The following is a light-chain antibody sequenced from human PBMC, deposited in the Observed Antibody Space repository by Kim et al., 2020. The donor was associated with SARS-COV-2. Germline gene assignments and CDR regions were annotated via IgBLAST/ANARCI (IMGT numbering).Light chain of an antibody. V-gene: IGKV3-20*01. CDR2: GAS. CDR1: QSVSSSY. Sequence: SPGESATLSCMASQSVSSSYLAWFQQKPGQAPRLLIYGASSRATGIADRFSGSGSGTDFTLTISRLEPEDFAVYYCQLYGSLPWTFGQGTKVDIK. J-gene: IGKJ1*01. CDR3: QLYGSLPWT.